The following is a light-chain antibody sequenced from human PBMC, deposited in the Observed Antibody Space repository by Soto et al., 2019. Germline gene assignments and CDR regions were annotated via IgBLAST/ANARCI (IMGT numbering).Light chain of an antibody. CDR2: DAS. V-gene: IGKV3-11*01. Sequence: EIVLTQSPATLSLSPGERATLSCRASQSVSSYLAWYQQKPGQAPRLLIYDASNRATGIPARFSGSGSGTDFTHTISSLEPEDFAVYYCQQRRNWPPWTFGQGTKVEIK. CDR1: QSVSSY. J-gene: IGKJ1*01. CDR3: QQRRNWPPWT.